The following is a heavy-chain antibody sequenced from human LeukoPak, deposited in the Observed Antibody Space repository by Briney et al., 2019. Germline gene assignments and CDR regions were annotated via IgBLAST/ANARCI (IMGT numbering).Heavy chain of an antibody. CDR2: IYPGDSDT. D-gene: IGHD3-22*01. CDR1: GYSFTSYW. CDR3: ARLNDYDSSGYYYVVDY. J-gene: IGHJ4*02. V-gene: IGHV5-51*01. Sequence: GESLKISCRGSGYSFTSYWIAWVRQMPGKGLEWMGIIYPGDSDTRYSPSFQGQVTISADKSISTASLQWSSLKASDTAMYYCARLNDYDSSGYYYVVDYWGQGTLVTVSS.